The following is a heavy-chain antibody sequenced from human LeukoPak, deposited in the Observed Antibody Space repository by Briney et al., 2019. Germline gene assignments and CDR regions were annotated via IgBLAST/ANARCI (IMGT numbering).Heavy chain of an antibody. CDR2: IKQDGSAE. Sequence: PGGSLRLSCAVSGFTISNYWMSWGRQAPGKGLEWVATIKQDGSAEFYVDSVKGRFTISRDSAKNSLYLQMNSLRDDDTAVYYCARDLFDYWGQGTLVTVSS. CDR1: GFTISNYW. CDR3: ARDLFDY. V-gene: IGHV3-7*01. J-gene: IGHJ4*02.